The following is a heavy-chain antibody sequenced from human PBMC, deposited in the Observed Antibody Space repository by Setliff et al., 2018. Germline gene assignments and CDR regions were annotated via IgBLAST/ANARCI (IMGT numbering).Heavy chain of an antibody. CDR3: ARVFCSSTSRSFYYYYYYMDV. CDR1: GYTFTSYY. D-gene: IGHD2-2*01. J-gene: IGHJ6*03. Sequence: ASVKVSCKASGYTFTSYYMHWVRQAPGQGLEWMGIINPSGGSTSYAQKFQGRVTMTRDTSTSTVYMELSSLRSEDTAVYYCARVFCSSTSRSFYYYYYYMDVWGKGTTVTVSS. V-gene: IGHV1-46*01. CDR2: INPSGGST.